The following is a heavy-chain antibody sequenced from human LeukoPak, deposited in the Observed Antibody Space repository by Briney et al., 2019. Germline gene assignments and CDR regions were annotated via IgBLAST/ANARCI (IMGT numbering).Heavy chain of an antibody. J-gene: IGHJ4*02. D-gene: IGHD6-19*01. Sequence: SQTLSLTCTVPGGSISSGSYYWSWIRQPAGKGLEWIGRIYTSGSTNYNPSLKSRVTISVDTSKNQFSLKLSSVTAADTAVYYCARELGGSGWMVGPSDYWGQGTLVTVSS. V-gene: IGHV4-61*02. CDR3: ARELGGSGWMVGPSDY. CDR1: GGSISSGSYY. CDR2: IYTSGST.